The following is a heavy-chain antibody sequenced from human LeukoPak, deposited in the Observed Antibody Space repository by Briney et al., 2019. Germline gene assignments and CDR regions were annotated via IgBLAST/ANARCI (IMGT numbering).Heavy chain of an antibody. CDR1: GFSLSDYY. CDR2: ISSGASTI. Sequence: GGSLRLSCAASGFSLSDYYMTWIRQTPGKGLEWVSYISSGASTINYADSVKGRFTISRDNAKNSLYLQMNSLRAEDTALYYCAREGVYCGGDCYAFDIWGQGTMVTVSS. V-gene: IGHV3-11*01. D-gene: IGHD2-21*02. CDR3: AREGVYCGGDCYAFDI. J-gene: IGHJ3*02.